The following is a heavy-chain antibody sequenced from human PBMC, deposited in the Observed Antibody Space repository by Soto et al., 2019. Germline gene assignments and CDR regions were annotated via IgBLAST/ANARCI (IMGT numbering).Heavy chain of an antibody. D-gene: IGHD3-10*01. J-gene: IGHJ4*02. CDR3: VRDLGSYYYGSGSYFDY. CDR1: GFTFSSYA. Sequence: GGSLRLSCAASGFTFSSYAMHWVRQAPGKGLEWVAVISYDGSNKYYADSVKGRFTISRDNSKNTLYLQMNSLRAEDTAVYYCVRDLGSYYYGSGSYFDYWGQGTLVTVSS. V-gene: IGHV3-30-3*01. CDR2: ISYDGSNK.